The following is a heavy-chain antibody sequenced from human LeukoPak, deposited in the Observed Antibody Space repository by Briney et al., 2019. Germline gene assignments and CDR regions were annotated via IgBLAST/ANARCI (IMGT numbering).Heavy chain of an antibody. D-gene: IGHD2-8*01. V-gene: IGHV3-23*01. Sequence: PGGSLRLSCATSGFPFSDLSMSWVRQAPGKGLEWISTTNSGGTSTYYAESVKGRFTISRDNSKSTLYLQMSSLRVEDTAVYYCAKQSYARSLGEGGPGTLVSVSS. CDR3: AKQSYARSLGE. J-gene: IGHJ4*02. CDR2: TNSGGTST. CDR1: GFPFSDLS.